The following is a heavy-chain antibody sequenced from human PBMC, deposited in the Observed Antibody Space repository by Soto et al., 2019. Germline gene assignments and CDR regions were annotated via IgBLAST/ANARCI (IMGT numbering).Heavy chain of an antibody. V-gene: IGHV3-7*03. CDR2: IKQDGREK. CDR1: GFSVSSYW. Sequence: DVQLVESGGDLVQPGGSLRLSCAASGFSVSSYWMTWVRQAPGKGLEWVANIKQDGREKYYVASVKGRFTISRDNGKNLLFLQMDSLTPDDTAVYYCAGDGVRNGAYNGWLDPWGQGTLVTVSS. D-gene: IGHD3-16*01. J-gene: IGHJ5*02. CDR3: AGDGVRNGAYNGWLDP.